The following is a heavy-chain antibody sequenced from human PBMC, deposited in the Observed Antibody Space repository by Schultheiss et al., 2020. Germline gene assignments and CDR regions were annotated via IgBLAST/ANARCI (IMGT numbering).Heavy chain of an antibody. CDR3: ARLEQWLVED. V-gene: IGHV4-39*01. CDR2: IYYSGST. Sequence: SATMSLTCTVSGGSISSSSYYWGWIRQPPGKGLEWIGSIYYSGSTYYNPSLKSRVTISVDTSKNQFSLKLSSVTAADTAVYYCARLEQWLVEDWGQGTLVTVAS. D-gene: IGHD6-19*01. CDR1: GGSISSSSYY. J-gene: IGHJ4*02.